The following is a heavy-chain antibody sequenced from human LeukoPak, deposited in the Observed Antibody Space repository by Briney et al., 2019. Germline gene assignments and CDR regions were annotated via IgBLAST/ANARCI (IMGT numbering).Heavy chain of an antibody. CDR3: ARDVSDWGFVDY. Sequence: GGSLRLSCAASGFTFSSYGMHWVRQAPGKGLEWVAVIWYGGSNKYYADSVKGRLTISRDNSKNTLYLQMNSLRAEDTAVYYCARDVSDWGFVDYWGQGTLVTVSS. CDR1: GFTFSSYG. D-gene: IGHD7-27*01. CDR2: IWYGGSNK. V-gene: IGHV3-33*01. J-gene: IGHJ4*02.